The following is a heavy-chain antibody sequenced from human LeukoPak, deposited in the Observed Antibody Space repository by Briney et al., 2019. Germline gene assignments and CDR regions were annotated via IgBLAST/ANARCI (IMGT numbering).Heavy chain of an antibody. J-gene: IGHJ6*02. CDR2: MNPNRGNT. D-gene: IGHD6-6*01. V-gene: IGHV1-8*01. Sequence: ASVKVSCKASGYTFTSYDINWVRQATGQGLEWMGWMNPNRGNTGYAQKVKGRVNMDRKPSISTAYMELSSLRSEDTAVYYCARGSSPTRVYYYYGMDVWGQGTTVTVSS. CDR3: ARGSSPTRVYYYYGMDV. CDR1: GYTFTSYD.